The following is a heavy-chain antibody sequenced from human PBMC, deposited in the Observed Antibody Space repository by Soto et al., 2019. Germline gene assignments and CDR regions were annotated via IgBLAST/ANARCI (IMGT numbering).Heavy chain of an antibody. Sequence: SETLSLTCTVSGGSISSNYWTWIRQPPGKGLEWIGYVYNSGSTNYNPSLKSRVTISEDTSKSQFSLKVNSMTAADTAVYYCARYRREAVAGYALDNWGQGILVT. CDR2: VYNSGST. CDR3: ARYRREAVAGYALDN. V-gene: IGHV4-59*01. CDR1: GGSISSNY. J-gene: IGHJ4*02. D-gene: IGHD6-13*01.